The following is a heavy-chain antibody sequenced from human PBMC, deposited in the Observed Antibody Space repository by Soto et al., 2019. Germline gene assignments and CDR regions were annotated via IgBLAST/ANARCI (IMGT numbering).Heavy chain of an antibody. D-gene: IGHD6-13*01. Sequence: PSETLSLTCTVSGGSISSGGYYWSWIRQHPGKGLEWIGYIYYSGSTYYNPSLKSRVTISVDTSKNQFSLKLSSVTAADTAVYYCARGPKQQLVPGYFNYWGQGTLVTVS. V-gene: IGHV4-31*03. CDR2: IYYSGST. CDR3: ARGPKQQLVPGYFNY. CDR1: GGSISSGGYY. J-gene: IGHJ4*02.